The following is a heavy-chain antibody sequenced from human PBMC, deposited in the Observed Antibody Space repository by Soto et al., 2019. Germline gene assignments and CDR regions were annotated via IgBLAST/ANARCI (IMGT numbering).Heavy chain of an antibody. D-gene: IGHD6-19*01. CDR3: ARIPVAGTGWYYGMDV. CDR1: GGTFSSYA. J-gene: IGHJ6*02. Sequence: QVQLVQSGAEVKKPGSSVKVSCKASGGTFSSYAISWVRQAPGQGLEWMGGIIPIFGTANYAQKIQGRVTITADESTSTAYMELSSLRSEDTAVYYCARIPVAGTGWYYGMDVWGQGTTVTVSS. CDR2: IIPIFGTA. V-gene: IGHV1-69*01.